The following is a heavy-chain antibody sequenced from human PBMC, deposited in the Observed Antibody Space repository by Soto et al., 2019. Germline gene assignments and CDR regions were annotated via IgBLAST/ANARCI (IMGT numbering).Heavy chain of an antibody. Sequence: VQLVESGSGVVQPGRSLRLLCEASGFTFSRYGMHWVRQAPGMGLEWVAVISWDGLAQYYGDSVKGRFTISRDNSQSTLYLQMNSLRTEDTAIYYCAKETIQVGGPNYFDYWGQGVLVTVSS. V-gene: IGHV3-30*18. J-gene: IGHJ4*02. D-gene: IGHD1-1*01. CDR2: ISWDGLAQ. CDR1: GFTFSRYG. CDR3: AKETIQVGGPNYFDY.